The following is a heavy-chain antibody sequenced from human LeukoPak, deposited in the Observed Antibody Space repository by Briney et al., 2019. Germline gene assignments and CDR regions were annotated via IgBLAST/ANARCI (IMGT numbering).Heavy chain of an antibody. CDR3: ARDDYGDESAEYFQH. J-gene: IGHJ1*01. D-gene: IGHD4-17*01. CDR2: ISAYNGNT. V-gene: IGHV1-18*01. CDR1: GYTFTSHG. Sequence: ASVKVSCKASGYTFTSHGISWVRQAPGQGLEWMGWISAYNGNTNYAQKLQGRLTMTTDTSTSTAYMELRSLRSDDTAVYYCARDDYGDESAEYFQHWGQGTLVTVSS.